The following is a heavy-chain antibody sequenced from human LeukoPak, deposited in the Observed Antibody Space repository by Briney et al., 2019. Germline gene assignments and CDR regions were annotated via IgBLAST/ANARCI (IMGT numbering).Heavy chain of an antibody. J-gene: IGHJ6*04. D-gene: IGHD4-17*01. CDR1: GFTFSSYE. CDR2: ISGSGSTI. V-gene: IGHV3-48*03. Sequence: PGGSLRLSCAASGFTFSSYEMNWVRQAPGKGLEWVSYISGSGSTIYYADSVKGRFTISRDNAKNSLYLQMNSLRAEDTAVYYCARVLYGGMDVWGKGTTVTVSS. CDR3: ARVLYGGMDV.